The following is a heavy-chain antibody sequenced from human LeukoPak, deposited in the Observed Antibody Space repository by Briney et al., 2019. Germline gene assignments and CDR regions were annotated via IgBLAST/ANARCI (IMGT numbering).Heavy chain of an antibody. J-gene: IGHJ4*02. CDR3: AKARTYYYDSSGYLDY. CDR1: GFTFSSYA. V-gene: IGHV3-30*04. D-gene: IGHD3-22*01. CDR2: ISYDGSNK. Sequence: GGSLRLSCAASGFTFSSYAMHWVRQAPGKGLEWVAVISYDGSNKYYADSVKGRFTISRDNSKNTLYLQMNSLRAEDTAVYYCAKARTYYYDSSGYLDYWGQGTLVTVSS.